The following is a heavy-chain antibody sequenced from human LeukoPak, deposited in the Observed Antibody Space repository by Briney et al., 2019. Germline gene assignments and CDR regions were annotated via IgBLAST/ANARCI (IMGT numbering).Heavy chain of an antibody. CDR2: IYYSGST. Sequence: SETLSLTRTVSGGSIRSYYWSWIRQPPGKGLAWIGYIYYSGSTNYNPSLKSRVSVSVDTSKNQFSLKLSSVTAADTAVYYCARTGSTVTMLYPFDHWGQGTLVTVSS. D-gene: IGHD4-17*01. CDR1: GGSIRSYY. J-gene: IGHJ4*02. CDR3: ARTGSTVTMLYPFDH. V-gene: IGHV4-59*01.